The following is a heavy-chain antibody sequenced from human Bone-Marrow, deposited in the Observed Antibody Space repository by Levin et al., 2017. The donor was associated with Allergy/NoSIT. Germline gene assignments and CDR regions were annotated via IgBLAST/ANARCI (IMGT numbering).Heavy chain of an antibody. Sequence: PGGSLRLSCMASGDTLSSHTVSWVRLAPGHGLEWMGRVIPVLDVAVYAQKFQGRLTLTADTSTGAYSMELSRLRSDDTALYYCARDDANFGRQLLHWGQGTLVVVSS. CDR1: GDTLSSHT. V-gene: IGHV1-69*04. D-gene: IGHD2-2*01. CDR3: ARDDANFGRQLLH. J-gene: IGHJ1*01. CDR2: VIPVLDVA.